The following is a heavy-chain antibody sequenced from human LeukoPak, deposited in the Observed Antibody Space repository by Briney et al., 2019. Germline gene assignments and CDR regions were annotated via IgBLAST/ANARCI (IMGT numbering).Heavy chain of an antibody. CDR2: INAGNGNT. CDR1: GYTFTSYA. D-gene: IGHD1-14*01. V-gene: IGHV1-3*03. Sequence: ASVTVSCKASGYTFTSYAMHWVRQAPGQRLEWMGWINAGNGNTKYSQEFQGRVTITRDTSASTAYMELSSLRSEDMAVYYCARLTGTGDAFDIWGQGTMVTVSS. CDR3: ARLTGTGDAFDI. J-gene: IGHJ3*02.